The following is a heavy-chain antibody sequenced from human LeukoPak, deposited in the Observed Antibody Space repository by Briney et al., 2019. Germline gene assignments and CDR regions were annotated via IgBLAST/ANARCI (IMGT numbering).Heavy chain of an antibody. CDR2: ISSGSRYI. J-gene: IGHJ4*02. CDR3: ARDPAGSGWRRIFGPFDY. D-gene: IGHD6-19*01. Sequence: GGSLRLSCAASGFTFSNYSMSWVRQAPEKGLEWVSSISSGSRYIYYADSLKGRFTISRDNAKNSLFLEMNSLRAEDTAVYYCARDPAGSGWRRIFGPFDYWGQGTLVTVSS. CDR1: GFTFSNYS. V-gene: IGHV3-21*01.